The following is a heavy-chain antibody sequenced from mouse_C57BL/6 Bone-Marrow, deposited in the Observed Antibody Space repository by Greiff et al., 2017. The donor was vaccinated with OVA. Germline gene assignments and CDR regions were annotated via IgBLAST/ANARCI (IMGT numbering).Heavy chain of an antibody. D-gene: IGHD1-1*01. Sequence: VQLQQSGPELVKPGASVKISCKASGYSFTGYYMNWVKQSPEKSLEWIGEINPSTGGTTYNQKFKAKATLTVDKSSSTAYMQLKSLTSEDSAVYYCARSHYYGSSPDWFAYWGQGTLVTVSA. V-gene: IGHV1-42*01. CDR3: ARSHYYGSSPDWFAY. J-gene: IGHJ3*01. CDR2: INPSTGGT. CDR1: GYSFTGYY.